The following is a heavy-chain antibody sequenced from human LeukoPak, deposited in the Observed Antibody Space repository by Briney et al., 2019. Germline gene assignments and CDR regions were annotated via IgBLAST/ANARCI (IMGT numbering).Heavy chain of an antibody. D-gene: IGHD3-22*01. Sequence: GGSPRLSCAASGFTFSSYWMSWIRQAPGKGLEWVANIKQDGSEKYYVDSVKGRFTISRDNAKNSLYLQMNSLRAEDTAVYYCARVLYDSSGYYPSYYFDYWGQGTLVTVSS. J-gene: IGHJ4*02. CDR3: ARVLYDSSGYYPSYYFDY. CDR1: GFTFSSYW. V-gene: IGHV3-7*01. CDR2: IKQDGSEK.